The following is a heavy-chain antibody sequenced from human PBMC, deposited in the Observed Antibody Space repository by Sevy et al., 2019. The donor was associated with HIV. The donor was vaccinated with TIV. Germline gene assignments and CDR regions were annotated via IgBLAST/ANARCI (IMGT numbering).Heavy chain of an antibody. J-gene: IGHJ1*01. V-gene: IGHV3-30*04. D-gene: IGHD1-1*01. CDR2: ISFDASNK. CDR1: GFTFSRYS. CDR3: ALERLSSDVAEYFQN. Sequence: GGSLRLSCAASGFTFSRYSMHWVRQAPGKGLEWVATISFDASNKHYADSVKGRFTFSRDNFQNSLFLQMNSLRPEDTAVYYCALERLSSDVAEYFQNWGQGTLVTVSS.